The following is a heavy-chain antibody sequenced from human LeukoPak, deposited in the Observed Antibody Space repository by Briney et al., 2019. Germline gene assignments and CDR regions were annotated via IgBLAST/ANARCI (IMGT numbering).Heavy chain of an antibody. CDR2: IYSGGST. CDR1: GFTVSSNY. V-gene: IGHV3-66*01. Sequence: GGSLRLSCAASGFTVSSNYMSWVRQAPGKGLEWVSVIYSGGSTYYADSVKGRFTISRDNSKNTLYLQMNSLRAEDTAVYSCARVPYASSPHFDYWGQGTLVTVSS. CDR3: ARVPYASSPHFDY. D-gene: IGHD3-16*01. J-gene: IGHJ4*02.